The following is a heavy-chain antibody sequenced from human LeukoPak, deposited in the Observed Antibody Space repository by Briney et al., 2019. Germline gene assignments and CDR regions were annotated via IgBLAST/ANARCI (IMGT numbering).Heavy chain of an antibody. J-gene: IGHJ4*02. Sequence: PSETLSLTCTVSGGSISSSSYYWGWIRQPPGKGLEWIGYIYYSGSTNYNPSLKSRVTISVDTSKNQFSLKLSSVTAADTAVYYCARLTGYMIEDHFDYWGQGTLVTVSS. CDR2: IYYSGST. CDR3: ARLTGYMIEDHFDY. V-gene: IGHV4-61*05. D-gene: IGHD3-22*01. CDR1: GGSISSSSYY.